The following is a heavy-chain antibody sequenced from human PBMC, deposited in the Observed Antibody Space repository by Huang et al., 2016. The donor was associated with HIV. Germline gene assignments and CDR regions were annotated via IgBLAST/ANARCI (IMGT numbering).Heavy chain of an antibody. CDR1: GGSFTNYY. V-gene: IGHV4-34*01. J-gene: IGHJ2*01. CDR2: INNGGST. D-gene: IGHD3-9*01. CDR3: VRGPRYVSADWYARLRNYWFFDL. Sequence: QQQLQQWGAGLLKPSETLSLTCAVYGGSFTNYYWGWIRQPPGQGLEWIGEINNGGSTQYGPALKSRVTISLDTSKKQVALKLTSLSAADTAVYYCVRGPRYVSADWYARLRNYWFFDLWGRGSLVSVSS.